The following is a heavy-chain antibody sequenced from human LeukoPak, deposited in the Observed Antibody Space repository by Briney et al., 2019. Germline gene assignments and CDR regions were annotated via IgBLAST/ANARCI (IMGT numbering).Heavy chain of an antibody. CDR1: GGSISSGNYY. CDR2: IYYSGST. D-gene: IGHD3-3*01. CDR3: ASNYDFWSGRPFDY. Sequence: SETLSLTCTVSGGSISSGNYYWSWIRQPPGKGLEWIGYIYYSGSTYYNPSLKSRLTISVDTSKNQFSLKLSSVTAADTAVYYCASNYDFWSGRPFDYWGQGTLVTVSS. V-gene: IGHV4-30-4*08. J-gene: IGHJ4*02.